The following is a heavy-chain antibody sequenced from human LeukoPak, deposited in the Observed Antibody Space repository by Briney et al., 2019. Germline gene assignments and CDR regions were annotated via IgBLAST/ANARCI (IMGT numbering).Heavy chain of an antibody. V-gene: IGHV3-49*04. CDR1: GFTFGDYA. Sequence: GGSLRLSCTASGFTFGDYAMSWVRQAPGKGLEWVGFIRSKAYGGTTEYAASVKGRFTISRDDSKSIAYLRMNGLKTEDTAVYYCTSKGGYCSSTSCYAYWGQGTLVTVSS. CDR3: TSKGGYCSSTSCYAY. CDR2: IRSKAYGGTT. J-gene: IGHJ4*02. D-gene: IGHD2-2*01.